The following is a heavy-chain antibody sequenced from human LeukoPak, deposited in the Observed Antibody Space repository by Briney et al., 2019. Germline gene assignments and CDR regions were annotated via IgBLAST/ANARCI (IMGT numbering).Heavy chain of an antibody. CDR2: IIPISGTT. CDR3: ARKLRLGGNWFDP. Sequence: SVKVSCKASGGTFSSYTISWVRQAPGQGLEWMGKIIPISGTTNYAQKFQGRVTFTADESTSTAYMELSSLRSEDTALYYCARKLRLGGNWFDPWGQGTLVTVSS. J-gene: IGHJ5*02. V-gene: IGHV1-69*13. CDR1: GGTFSSYT. D-gene: IGHD1-26*01.